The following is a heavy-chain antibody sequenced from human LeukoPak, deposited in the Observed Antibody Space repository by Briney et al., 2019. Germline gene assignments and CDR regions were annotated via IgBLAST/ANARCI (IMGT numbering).Heavy chain of an antibody. D-gene: IGHD5-12*01. J-gene: IGHJ4*02. Sequence: GGSLRLSCVASGFTVSSNYMSWVRQAPGKGLEWVSVIFTSGGTDYPDAVKGRFTISRDISKSTLYLQMNNLRAEDTAVYYCARGPSLRLAGNAFDYWGQGTPV. V-gene: IGHV3-53*01. CDR2: IFTSGGT. CDR3: ARGPSLRLAGNAFDY. CDR1: GFTVSSNY.